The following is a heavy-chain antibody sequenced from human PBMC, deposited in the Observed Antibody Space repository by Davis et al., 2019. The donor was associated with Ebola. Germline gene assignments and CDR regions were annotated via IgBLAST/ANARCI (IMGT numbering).Heavy chain of an antibody. CDR1: GGSLSGYD. J-gene: IGHJ4*02. D-gene: IGHD3-9*01. Sequence: GSLRLSCAVYGGSLSGYDWSWIRQPPGKGLEWIGEINYSGSTNYTPSLKSRVTISIDTSKNQFSLKLTSVTAADTAVYYCARVRRLTGDYWGQGTLVTVSS. CDR2: INYSGST. CDR3: ARVRRLTGDY. V-gene: IGHV4-34*01.